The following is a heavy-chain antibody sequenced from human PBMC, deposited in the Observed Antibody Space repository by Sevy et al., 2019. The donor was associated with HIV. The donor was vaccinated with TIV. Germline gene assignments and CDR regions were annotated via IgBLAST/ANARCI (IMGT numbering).Heavy chain of an antibody. Sequence: GGSLRLSCKVTGLTSGAFAMSWVRQTPGKGLEWISSISGSGGLTHYADSVKGRFTISRDKSKGTVDLEMNSLRGDDTAVYYCAKPNWNFRADWFDTRGQGTLVTVSS. CDR2: ISGSGGLT. CDR1: GLTSGAFA. CDR3: AKPNWNFRADWFDT. J-gene: IGHJ5*02. V-gene: IGHV3-23*01. D-gene: IGHD1-7*01.